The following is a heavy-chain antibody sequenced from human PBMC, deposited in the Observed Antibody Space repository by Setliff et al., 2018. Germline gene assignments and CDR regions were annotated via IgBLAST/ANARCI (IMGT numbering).Heavy chain of an antibody. CDR2: MYHSGST. CDR3: ARQQQLVIGSTAYYYYGMDV. CDR1: GYSISSDYY. Sequence: SETLSLTCAVSGYSISSDYYWGWIRQPPGKGLEWIGSMYHSGSTYYNPSLKSRVTISVDTSKNQFSLKLSSVTAADTAVYYCARQQQLVIGSTAYYYYGMDVWGQGTTVTVSS. D-gene: IGHD6-13*01. J-gene: IGHJ6*02. V-gene: IGHV4-38-2*01.